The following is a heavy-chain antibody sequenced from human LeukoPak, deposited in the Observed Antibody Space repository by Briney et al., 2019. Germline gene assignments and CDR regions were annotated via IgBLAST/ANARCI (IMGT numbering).Heavy chain of an antibody. CDR2: INQDGTER. V-gene: IGHV3-7*01. CDR1: GITFSSYA. J-gene: IGHJ4*02. CDR3: VKVAKYYYGSETYYFFEH. Sequence: PGGSLRLSCAASGITFSSYAMHWVRQAPGKGLEWVANINQDGTERYYVDSVKGRFTISRDNAKNSLDLQMNSLRVEDTGIYYCVKVAKYYYGSETYYFFEHWGQGTPVTASS. D-gene: IGHD3-10*01.